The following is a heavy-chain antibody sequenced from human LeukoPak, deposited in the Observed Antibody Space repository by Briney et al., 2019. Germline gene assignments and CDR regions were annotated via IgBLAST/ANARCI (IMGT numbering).Heavy chain of an antibody. CDR3: ARDRRRPGSGYLALLDY. D-gene: IGHD3-3*01. J-gene: IGHJ4*02. CDR1: GGSINSYY. CDR2: IYYSGST. Sequence: SETLSLTCTVSGGSINSYYWSWIRQPPGKGLEWIGYIYYSGSTNYNPSLKSRVTISVDTPKNQFSLKLSSVTAADTAVYYCARDRRRPGSGYLALLDYWGQGTLVTVSS. V-gene: IGHV4-59*01.